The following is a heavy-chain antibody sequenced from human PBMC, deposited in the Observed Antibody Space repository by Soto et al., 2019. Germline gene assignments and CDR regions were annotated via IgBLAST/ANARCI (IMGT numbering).Heavy chain of an antibody. J-gene: IGHJ4*02. D-gene: IGHD3-10*01. CDR1: GGSISIYY. CDR3: ARDPHMVRGVIGYFDY. CDR2: IYYSGST. Sequence: SEPLSLTCTVSGGSISIYYWSWIRHPPGKGLEWIGYIYYSGSTNYNPSLKSRVTISVDTSKNQFSLKLSSVTAADTAVYYCARDPHMVRGVIGYFDYWGQGTLVTVSS. V-gene: IGHV4-59*01.